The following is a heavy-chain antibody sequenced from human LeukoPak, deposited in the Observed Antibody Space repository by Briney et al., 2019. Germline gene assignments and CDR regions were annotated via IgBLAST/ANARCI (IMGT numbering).Heavy chain of an antibody. V-gene: IGHV3-23*01. CDR3: AKANIAAAGIVDF. D-gene: IGHD6-13*01. J-gene: IGHJ4*02. Sequence: GGSLRLSCAASGFTFSSYAMSCVRQAPGKGLEWVSTISGIGGSTYYADSVKGRFTISTDNSKNTLYLQMNSLRAEDTAVYYCAKANIAAAGIVDFWGQGTLVTISS. CDR1: GFTFSSYA. CDR2: ISGIGGST.